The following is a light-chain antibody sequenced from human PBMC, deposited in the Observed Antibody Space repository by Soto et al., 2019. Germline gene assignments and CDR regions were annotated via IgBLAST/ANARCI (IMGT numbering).Light chain of an antibody. V-gene: IGLV3-21*02. J-gene: IGLJ1*01. CDR1: NIGSKR. CDR2: DVS. Sequence: SYELTQPHSVSVATAQTGPRITLGGNNIGSKRAHWYQQKPGQAPVLVVYDVSARPSGLAARFSGSNSGSTATLTLSRVAGGNEADFYCQVWDSCSDWVFGTGTNATVL. CDR3: QVWDSCSDWV.